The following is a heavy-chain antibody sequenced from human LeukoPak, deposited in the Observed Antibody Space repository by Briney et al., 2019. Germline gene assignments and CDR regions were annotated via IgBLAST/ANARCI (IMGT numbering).Heavy chain of an antibody. CDR3: ASVWYMDV. CDR1: GYSISSGYY. D-gene: IGHD3-16*01. V-gene: IGHV4-38-2*01. J-gene: IGHJ6*03. CDR2: IYHSEST. Sequence: PSETLSLTCAVCGYSISSGYYWGWIRQPPGKGLEWIGSIYHSESTYYNPSLKSRVTISVDTSKNQFSLKLSSVTAADTAVYYCASVWYMDVWGKGTTVTVSS.